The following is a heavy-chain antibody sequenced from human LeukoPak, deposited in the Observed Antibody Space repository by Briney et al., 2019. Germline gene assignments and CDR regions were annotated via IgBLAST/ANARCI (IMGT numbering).Heavy chain of an antibody. J-gene: IGHJ5*02. D-gene: IGHD6-19*01. Sequence: GGSLRLSCAASGFTVSSNYMSWVRQAPGKGLEWVSVIYSGGSTYYADSVKGRFTISRDNSKNTLYLQMNSLRAEDTAVYYCAREPGSSGWYDNWFDPWGQGTLVTVSP. CDR3: AREPGSSGWYDNWFDP. CDR1: GFTVSSNY. V-gene: IGHV3-66*01. CDR2: IYSGGST.